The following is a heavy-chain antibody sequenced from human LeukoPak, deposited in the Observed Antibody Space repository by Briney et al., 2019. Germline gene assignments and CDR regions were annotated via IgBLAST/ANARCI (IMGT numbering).Heavy chain of an antibody. CDR2: INPNSGGT. V-gene: IGHV1-2*02. Sequence: GASVKVSCKASGYTFTGYYMHWVRQAPGQGLEWMGWINPNSGGTNYAQKFQGRVTMTRDTSISTAYMELSRLRSDDTAVYYCARVFTIFGVAISGAFDIWGQGTMVTVSS. CDR1: GYTFTGYY. J-gene: IGHJ3*02. CDR3: ARVFTIFGVAISGAFDI. D-gene: IGHD3-3*01.